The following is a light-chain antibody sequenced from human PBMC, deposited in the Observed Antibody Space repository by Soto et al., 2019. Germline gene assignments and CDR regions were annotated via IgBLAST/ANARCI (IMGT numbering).Light chain of an antibody. J-gene: IGKJ2*01. Sequence: DIQMTQSPSSLSASVGDIVTSTCQASQDISNYLNWYQQKPGKAPKLLIYDAASLETGVPSRFSGSGSGTDFTFTISSLQPEDTATYYCQQYDNPPPYTFGQGTKLEIK. CDR1: QDISNY. CDR2: DAA. V-gene: IGKV1-33*01. CDR3: QQYDNPPPYT.